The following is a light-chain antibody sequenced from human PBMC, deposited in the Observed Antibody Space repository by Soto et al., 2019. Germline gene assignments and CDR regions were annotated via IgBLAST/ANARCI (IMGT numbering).Light chain of an antibody. CDR1: QSVGSY. CDR2: DAS. V-gene: IGKV3-11*01. CDR3: QQRHNWPPFT. J-gene: IGKJ4*01. Sequence: EIVLTQSPATLSLSPGERATLSCRASQSVGSYLIWYQQKPGQAPRLLIYDASTRATGIPARFSGSGSGTDFTLTISSLEPEDFAVYYCQQRHNWPPFTFGGGTKVEI.